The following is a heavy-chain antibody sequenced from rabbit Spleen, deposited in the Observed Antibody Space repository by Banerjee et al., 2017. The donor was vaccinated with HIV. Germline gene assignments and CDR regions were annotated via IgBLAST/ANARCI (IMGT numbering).Heavy chain of an antibody. V-gene: IGHV1S40*01. CDR2: IYAGSSGST. Sequence: QSLEESGGDLVKPGASLTLTCTASGFDLSSYYYICWVRQAPGKGLEWIGCIYAGSSGSTYYASWAKGRFTISKTSSTTVTLQMTSLAAADTATYFCARDRGDWGYYFNLWGQGTLVTVS. J-gene: IGHJ4*01. CDR3: ARDRGDWGYYFNL. CDR1: GFDLSSYYY. D-gene: IGHD4-1*01.